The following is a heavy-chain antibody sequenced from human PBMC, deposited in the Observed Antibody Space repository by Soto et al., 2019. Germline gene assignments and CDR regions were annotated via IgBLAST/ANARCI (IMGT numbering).Heavy chain of an antibody. CDR1: GGSISSYY. J-gene: IGHJ6*02. Sequence: SETLSLTCTVSGGSISSYYWSWIRQPPGKGLEWIGYIYYSGSTNYNPSLKSRVTISVDTSKNQFSLKLSSVTAADTAVYYCARALGYQLLYPLYYYGIDVWGQGTPVTVSS. CDR3: ARALGYQLLYPLYYYGIDV. CDR2: IYYSGST. D-gene: IGHD2-2*02. V-gene: IGHV4-59*01.